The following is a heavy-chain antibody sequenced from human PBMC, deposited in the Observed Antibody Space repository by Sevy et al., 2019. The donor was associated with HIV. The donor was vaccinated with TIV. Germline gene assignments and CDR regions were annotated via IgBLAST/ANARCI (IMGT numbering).Heavy chain of an antibody. D-gene: IGHD2-2*01. V-gene: IGHV3-48*04. CDR1: GFTFSSYS. CDR2: IGSSGNTI. J-gene: IGHJ6*02. CDR3: ARDRGFCSSTNCDDWDYYGMDV. Sequence: GGSLRLSCAASGFTFSSYSMNWVRQAPGKGLEWVSYIGSSGNTIYYTDSVKGRFTISRDNSKKLVYLQMNSLRAEDSAVYYCARDRGFCSSTNCDDWDYYGMDVWGQGTTVTVSS.